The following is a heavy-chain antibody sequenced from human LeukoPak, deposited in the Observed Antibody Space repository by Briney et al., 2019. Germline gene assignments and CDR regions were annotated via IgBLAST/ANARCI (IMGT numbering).Heavy chain of an antibody. D-gene: IGHD2-8*01. V-gene: IGHV3-66*02. CDR1: GITVSISNNH. J-gene: IGHJ4*02. CDR2: IHLDGTT. CDR3: AGGSDTNY. Sequence: PGGSLRLSCAASGITVSISNNHRNWVRQAPGKGLEWVSVIHLDGTTYYADSVKGRFTISRDNSKNTVYLEMNSLRLEDTALYYCAGGSDTNYWGQGTLVTVSS.